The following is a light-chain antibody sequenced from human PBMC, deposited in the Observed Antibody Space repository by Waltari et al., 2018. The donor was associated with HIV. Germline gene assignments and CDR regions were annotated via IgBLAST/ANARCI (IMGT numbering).Light chain of an antibody. J-gene: IGLJ2*01. CDR1: SSNTGSNN. CDR2: SNN. CDR3: ATWDDTLSGHVV. Sequence: QSVLTQPPPASGTPVQRLTISCSGSSSNTGSNNVYCYHQLQGTAPKLLFYSNNQRPSGVPDQFSGSKSGTSASLAISGLRSEDEADYYCATWDDTLSGHVVFGGGTKLNVL. V-gene: IGLV1-47*02.